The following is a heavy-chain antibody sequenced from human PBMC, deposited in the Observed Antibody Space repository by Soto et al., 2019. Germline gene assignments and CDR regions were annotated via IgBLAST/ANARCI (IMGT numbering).Heavy chain of an antibody. J-gene: IGHJ6*02. CDR3: AREPSSPLYYYYYGMDV. Sequence: PSETLSLTCAVSGGSISSSNWWSWVRQPPGKGLEWIGEIYYSGSTNYNPSLKSRVTISVDKSKNQFSLKLSSVTAADTAVYYCAREPSSPLYYYYYGMDVWGQGTTVTVSS. CDR1: GGSISSSNW. CDR2: IYYSGST. V-gene: IGHV4-4*02.